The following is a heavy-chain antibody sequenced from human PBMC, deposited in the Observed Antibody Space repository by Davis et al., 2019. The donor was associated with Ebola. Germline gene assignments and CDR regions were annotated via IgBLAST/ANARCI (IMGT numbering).Heavy chain of an antibody. J-gene: IGHJ4*02. V-gene: IGHV1-69*13. CDR3: ARAPRRTEDLVHAMDV. Sequence: AASVKVSCKASGGTFSSYAISWVRQAPGHGLEWMGGIIPMFATTHYAQKFQDRVTITADESTTTVYMDLSSLRSDDTAVYYCARAPRRTEDLVHAMDVWGQGTLVTVSS. CDR2: IIPMFATT. D-gene: IGHD2-2*01. CDR1: GGTFSSYA.